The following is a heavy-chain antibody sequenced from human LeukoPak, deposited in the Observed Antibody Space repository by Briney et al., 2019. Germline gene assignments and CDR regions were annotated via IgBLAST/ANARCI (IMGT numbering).Heavy chain of an antibody. J-gene: IGHJ4*02. D-gene: IGHD4-23*01. CDR3: ARVHDYGGNSGGPYFDY. Sequence: GGSLRLSCAGSGFTFSSYWKSWVRQAPGTGLEWVANIKHDGSEKYYVDSVKGRFTISRDNAKNSLYLQMNSLSAEATAVYYCARVHDYGGNSGGPYFDYWGQGTLVTVSS. CDR1: GFTFSSYW. V-gene: IGHV3-7*01. CDR2: IKHDGSEK.